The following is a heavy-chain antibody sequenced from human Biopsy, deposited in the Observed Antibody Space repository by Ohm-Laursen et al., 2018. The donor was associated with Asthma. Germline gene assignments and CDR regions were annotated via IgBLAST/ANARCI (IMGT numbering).Heavy chain of an antibody. CDR1: GGMFGNYA. J-gene: IGHJ4*02. Sequence: GSSVKVSCKASGGMFGNYAISWVRQAPGLGLEWMGGISPIFGSSNYAQRFQGRVTITADIFTRTAYMELSSLSSDDTAVYYCASDFPKDYVRCNFQFWGQGTLVTVSS. V-gene: IGHV1-69*06. CDR2: ISPIFGSS. D-gene: IGHD4-17*01. CDR3: ASDFPKDYVRCNFQF.